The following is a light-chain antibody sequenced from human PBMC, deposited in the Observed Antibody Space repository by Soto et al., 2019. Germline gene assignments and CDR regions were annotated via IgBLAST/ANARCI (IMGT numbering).Light chain of an antibody. J-gene: IGKJ5*01. CDR2: GAS. V-gene: IGKV3-15*01. CDR3: QQYSNWPPIT. CDR1: QSVGSN. Sequence: EIVMMQSPATLSVSPGERVTLSCRASQSVGSNLAWYQHKPGQSPRLLIYGASIRAAGIPARFSGSGSGTEFTLTISTLPSEDFAVYYCQQYSNWPPITFGQGTRLEIK.